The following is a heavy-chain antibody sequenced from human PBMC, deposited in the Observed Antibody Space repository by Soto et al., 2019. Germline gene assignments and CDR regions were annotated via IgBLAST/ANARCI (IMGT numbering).Heavy chain of an antibody. J-gene: IGHJ6*03. CDR3: ARDPHPILPYSSSSRENYYYYYYMDV. D-gene: IGHD6-6*01. Sequence: PGGSLRLSCAASGFTFSSYGMHWVRQAPGKGLEWVAVIWYDGSNKYYADSVKGRFTISRDNSKNTLYLQMNSLRAEDTAVYYCARDPHPILPYSSSSRENYYYYYYMDVWGKGTTVTVSS. V-gene: IGHV3-33*01. CDR2: IWYDGSNK. CDR1: GFTFSSYG.